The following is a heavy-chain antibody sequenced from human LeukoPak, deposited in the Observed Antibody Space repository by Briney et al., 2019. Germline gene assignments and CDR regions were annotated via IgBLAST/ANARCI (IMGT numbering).Heavy chain of an antibody. J-gene: IGHJ4*02. D-gene: IGHD2-15*01. V-gene: IGHV4-59*01. CDR2: IYYSGST. Sequence: SETLSLTCAVSGGSISSYYWSWIRQPPGKGLEWIGYIYYSGSTNYNASLTNRVTISVDTSKNQFSLKLSSVTAADTAVYYCAREVGYCSGGSCYSYFDYWGQGTLVTVSS. CDR1: GGSISSYY. CDR3: AREVGYCSGGSCYSYFDY.